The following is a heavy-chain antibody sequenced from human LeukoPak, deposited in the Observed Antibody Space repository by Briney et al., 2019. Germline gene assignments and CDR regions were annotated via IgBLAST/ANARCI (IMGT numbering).Heavy chain of an antibody. D-gene: IGHD6-13*01. CDR2: IYYSGST. J-gene: IGHJ5*02. CDR3: ARLLAAAGTLPTGGIHRPENWFDP. Sequence: SETLSLTCTVSGGSISSSSYYWGWIRQPPGKGLEWIGSIYYSGSTYYNPSLKSRVTISVDTSKNQFSLKLSSVTAADTAVYYCARLLAAAGTLPTGGIHRPENWFDPWGQGTLVTVSS. V-gene: IGHV4-39*01. CDR1: GGSISSSSYY.